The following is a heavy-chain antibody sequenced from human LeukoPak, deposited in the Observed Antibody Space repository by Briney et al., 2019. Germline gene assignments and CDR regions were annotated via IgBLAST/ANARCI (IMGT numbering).Heavy chain of an antibody. V-gene: IGHV3-30-3*01. CDR1: GFIFSSYA. J-gene: IGHJ4*02. Sequence: PGGSLRLSCAASGFIFSSYAMHWVRQAPGKGLEWVAVISYDGSNKYYADSVKGRFTISRDNSKNTLYLQMNSLRAEDTAVYYCARTRYCNSITCYRDFDYWGQGTLVTVSS. CDR3: ARTRYCNSITCYRDFDY. CDR2: ISYDGSNK. D-gene: IGHD2-2*02.